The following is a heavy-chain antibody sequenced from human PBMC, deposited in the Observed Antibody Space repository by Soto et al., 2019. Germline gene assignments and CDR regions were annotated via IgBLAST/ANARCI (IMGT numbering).Heavy chain of an antibody. J-gene: IGHJ2*01. D-gene: IGHD3-22*01. CDR3: ARENYYDSSGSAAGWYFDL. V-gene: IGHV1-69*08. Sequence: QVQLVQSGAEVKKPGSSVKVSCKASGGTFSSYTISWVRQAPGQGLEWMGRIIPILGIANYAQKFQGRVTITADKXXSXAXXELSSLRSEDTAVYYCARENYYDSSGSAAGWYFDLWGRGTLVTVSS. CDR1: GGTFSSYT. CDR2: IIPILGIA.